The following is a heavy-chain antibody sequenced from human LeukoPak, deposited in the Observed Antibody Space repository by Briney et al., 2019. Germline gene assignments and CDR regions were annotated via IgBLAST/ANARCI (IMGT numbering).Heavy chain of an antibody. CDR3: AKDHHYYDSSGYYFYY. V-gene: IGHV3-30*18. Sequence: GGSLRLSCAASGFTFSSYGMHWVRQAPGKGLEWVAVISYDGSNKYYADSVKGRFTNSRDNSKNTLYLQMNSLRAEDTAVYYCAKDHHYYDSSGYYFYYWGQGTLVTVSS. CDR1: GFTFSSYG. D-gene: IGHD3-22*01. CDR2: ISYDGSNK. J-gene: IGHJ4*02.